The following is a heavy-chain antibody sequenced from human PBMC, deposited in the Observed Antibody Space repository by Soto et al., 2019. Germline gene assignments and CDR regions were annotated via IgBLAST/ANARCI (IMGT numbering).Heavy chain of an antibody. J-gene: IGHJ6*02. CDR2: IYYSGST. CDR1: GGSISSYY. V-gene: IGHV4-59*13. Sequence: PSETLSLTCTVSGGSISSYYWSWIRKPPGKGLEWIGYIYYSGSTNYNPSLKSRVTISVDTSKNQFSLKLSSVTAADTAVYYRARSGRSWRRTDYSCSGMDVWGQGNTAPAS. CDR3: ARSGRSWRRTDYSCSGMDV. D-gene: IGHD6-13*01.